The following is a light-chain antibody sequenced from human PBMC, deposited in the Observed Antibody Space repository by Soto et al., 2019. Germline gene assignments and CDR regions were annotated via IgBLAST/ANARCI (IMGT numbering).Light chain of an antibody. V-gene: IGKV3-20*01. CDR3: QQYGSSPRS. CDR2: GAS. J-gene: IGKJ1*01. CDR1: QSVTSSY. Sequence: ESVLTQSPGTLSLSPGERATLSCRASQSVTSSYLAWYQQKPGQAPRLLINGASSRATGIPDRFSGSGSGTDFTLTISRLEPEDFAEYYCQQYGSSPRSFGQGTKVEIK.